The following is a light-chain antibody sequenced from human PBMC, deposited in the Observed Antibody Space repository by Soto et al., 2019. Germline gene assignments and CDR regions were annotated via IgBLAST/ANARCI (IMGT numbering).Light chain of an antibody. CDR2: SNN. V-gene: IGLV1-44*01. CDR3: AAREDSVHGYV. CDR1: SSNIGSNT. Sequence: QSALTQPPSASGTPGQRVTISCSGSSSNIGSNTVNWYQQLPGTAPKLLIYSNNQRPSGVPDRFSGSKSGTSASLSISGLQSWGEADYYCAAREDSVHGYVFGTGTKVTV. J-gene: IGLJ1*01.